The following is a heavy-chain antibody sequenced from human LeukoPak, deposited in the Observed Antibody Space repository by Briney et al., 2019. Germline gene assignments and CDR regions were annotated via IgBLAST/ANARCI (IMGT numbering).Heavy chain of an antibody. V-gene: IGHV3-66*01. J-gene: IGHJ5*02. CDR3: ARGRPSRFDP. CDR2: FYSGGTT. CDR1: GFTVSNNY. Sequence: GGSLRLSCAASGFTVSNNYMSWVRQAPGKGLEWVSIFYSGGTTYYADSVMGRLTISRDISKNTLNLQMNSLRAEDTGVYYCARGRPSRFDPRGQGTLVTVSP.